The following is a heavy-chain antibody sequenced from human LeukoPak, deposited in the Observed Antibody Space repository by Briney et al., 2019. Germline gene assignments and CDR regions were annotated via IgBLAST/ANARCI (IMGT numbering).Heavy chain of an antibody. CDR2: INHSGST. V-gene: IGHV4-34*01. J-gene: IGHJ4*02. D-gene: IGHD4-17*01. Sequence: SETLSLTCAVYGGSFSGYYWSWNRQPPGKGLEWIGEINHSGSTNYNPSLKSRVTISVDTSKNQFSLKLSSVTAADTAVYYCARGSTVIDYWGQGTLVTVSS. CDR3: ARGSTVIDY. CDR1: GGSFSGYY.